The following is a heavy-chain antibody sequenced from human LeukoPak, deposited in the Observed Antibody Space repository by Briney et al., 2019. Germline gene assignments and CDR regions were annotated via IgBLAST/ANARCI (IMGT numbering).Heavy chain of an antibody. CDR3: ARDAVIEGATTRRYYFDY. CDR1: GYTFTGYY. Sequence: GASVKVSCKASGYTFTGYYMHWVRQAPGQGLEWMGWINPNSGGTNYAQKFQGRVTMTRDTSISTAYMELSRLRSDDTAVYYCARDAVIEGATTRRYYFDYWGQGTLVTVSS. J-gene: IGHJ4*02. CDR2: INPNSGGT. V-gene: IGHV1-2*02. D-gene: IGHD1-26*01.